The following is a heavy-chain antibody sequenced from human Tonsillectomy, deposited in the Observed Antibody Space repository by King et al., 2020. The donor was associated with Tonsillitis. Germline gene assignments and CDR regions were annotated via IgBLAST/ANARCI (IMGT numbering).Heavy chain of an antibody. J-gene: IGHJ3*02. V-gene: IGHV3-7*01. D-gene: IGHD3-22*01. CDR1: GFTFTTYW. CDR2: IKQDGSEK. CDR3: AREENYYDSSTGLVAGAFDI. Sequence: VQLVESGGGLVQPGGSLRLSCAASGFTFTTYWMSWVRQAPGKGLEWVANIKQDGSEKYYVDSVKGRFTVSRDNAKNSLYLQMNSLRAEDTAVYYCAREENYYDSSTGLVAGAFDIWGQGTMVTVSS.